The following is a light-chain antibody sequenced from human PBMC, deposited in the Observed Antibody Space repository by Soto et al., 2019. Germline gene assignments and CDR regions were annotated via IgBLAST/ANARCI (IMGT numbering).Light chain of an antibody. CDR2: DAS. Sequence: DIQMTQSPSTLSASVGDRLIITCRASQSISSWLAWYQQKPGKAPNLLIYDASSLESGVPSRFSGRGSGTEFILTISSLQPDDLATYDCQQYNSYPWTFGQGTKVEVK. J-gene: IGKJ1*01. CDR1: QSISSW. CDR3: QQYNSYPWT. V-gene: IGKV1-5*01.